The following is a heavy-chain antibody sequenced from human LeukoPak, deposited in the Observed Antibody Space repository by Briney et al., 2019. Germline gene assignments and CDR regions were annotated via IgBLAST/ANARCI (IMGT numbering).Heavy chain of an antibody. CDR2: INHSGST. V-gene: IGHV4-34*01. J-gene: IGHJ5*02. Sequence: SETLSLTCAVYGGSFSGYYWSWIHQPPGKGLEWIGEINHSGSTNYNPSLKSRVTISVDTSKNQFSLKLSSVTAADTAVYYCARGVQESPATIRSWFDPWGQGTLVTVSS. CDR1: GGSFSGYY. D-gene: IGHD5-12*01. CDR3: ARGVQESPATIRSWFDP.